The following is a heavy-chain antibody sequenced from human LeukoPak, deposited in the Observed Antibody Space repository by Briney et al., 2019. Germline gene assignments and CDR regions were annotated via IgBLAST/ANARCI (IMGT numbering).Heavy chain of an antibody. D-gene: IGHD2-15*01. CDR1: GGSISSYY. V-gene: IGHV4-59*01. CDR3: PGGLSGGRCSGGSCYPESYNYSYMDA. CDR2: IYYSGST. J-gene: IGHJ6*03. Sequence: TSETLSLTCTVSGGSISSYYWSWIRQPPGKGLEWIGYIYYSGSTNYNPSLKSRVTISVDTSKNQFSLKLSSVTAADTAVYYWPGGLSGGRCSGGSCYPESYNYSYMDAWGKGTTVTVSS.